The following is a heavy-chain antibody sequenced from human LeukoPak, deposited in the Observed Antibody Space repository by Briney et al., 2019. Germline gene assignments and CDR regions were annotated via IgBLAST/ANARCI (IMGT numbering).Heavy chain of an antibody. CDR3: ARGTTYYDFWSGENYFDY. CDR1: GGSFSGYY. CDR2: INHSGST. J-gene: IGHJ4*02. Sequence: NPSETLSLTCAVYGGSFSGYYWSWIRQPPGKGLEWIGEINHSGSTNYNPSLKSRVTMSVDTSKNQFSLKLSSVTAADTAVYYCARGTTYYDFWSGENYFDYWGQGTLVTVSS. D-gene: IGHD3-3*01. V-gene: IGHV4-34*01.